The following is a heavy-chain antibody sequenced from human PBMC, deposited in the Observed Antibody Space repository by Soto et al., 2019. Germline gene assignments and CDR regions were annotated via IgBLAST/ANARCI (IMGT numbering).Heavy chain of an antibody. J-gene: IGHJ4*02. CDR1: GFTFSDYF. Sequence: ELQLVDSGGALVQPGESLRLSCAASGFTFSDYFMTWVRQAPGKGLEWVATIKQDGNERYYVDSVKGRFTISRDNAKNSLYLQLNALIAEDTAVYYCAIGHWLGCWGQGTLVSVCS. CDR3: AIGHWLGC. CDR2: IKQDGNER. V-gene: IGHV3-7*01. D-gene: IGHD6-19*01.